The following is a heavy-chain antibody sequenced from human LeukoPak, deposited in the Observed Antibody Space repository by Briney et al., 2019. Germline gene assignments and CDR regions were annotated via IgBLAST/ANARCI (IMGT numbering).Heavy chain of an antibody. CDR2: INPNSGGT. J-gene: IGHJ6*02. CDR1: GYTFTGYH. CDR3: ARGPYNWNVPYYYYYGMDV. V-gene: IGHV1-2*02. Sequence: ASVKVSCKASGYTFTGYHMHWVRQAPGQGLEWMGWINPNSGGTNYAQKFQGRVTMTRDTSISTAYMELSRLRSDDTAVYYCARGPYNWNVPYYYYYGMDVWGQGTTVTVSS. D-gene: IGHD1-1*01.